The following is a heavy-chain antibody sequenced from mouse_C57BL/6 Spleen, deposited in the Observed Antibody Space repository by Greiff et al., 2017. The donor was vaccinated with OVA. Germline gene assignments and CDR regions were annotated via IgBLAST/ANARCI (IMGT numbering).Heavy chain of an antibody. D-gene: IGHD6-5*01. V-gene: IGHV10-1*01. Sequence: EVKLVESGGGLVQPKGSLKLSCAASGFSFNTYAMNWVRQAPGKGLEWVARIRSKSNNYATYYADSVKDRFTISRDDSESMLYLQMNNLKTEDTAMYYCVRQEGDAAYWGQGTLVTVSA. CDR1: GFSFNTYA. CDR3: VRQEGDAAY. CDR2: IRSKSNNYAT. J-gene: IGHJ3*01.